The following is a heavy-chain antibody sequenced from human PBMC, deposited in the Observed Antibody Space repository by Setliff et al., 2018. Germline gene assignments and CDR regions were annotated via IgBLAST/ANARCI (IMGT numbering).Heavy chain of an antibody. CDR2: IDPGGGSA. V-gene: IGHV1-46*01. CDR1: GYTLSRHY. Sequence: ASVKVSCKATGYTLSRHYMHWARQAPGQGLEWMGIIDPGGGSASIVQKFQGRVTMTSDTSTSTVYMDLTGLTSEDTAVYYCARAGVAAADRKGLLEYWGQGTLVTVSS. J-gene: IGHJ4*02. CDR3: ARAGVAAADRKGLLEY. D-gene: IGHD6-13*01.